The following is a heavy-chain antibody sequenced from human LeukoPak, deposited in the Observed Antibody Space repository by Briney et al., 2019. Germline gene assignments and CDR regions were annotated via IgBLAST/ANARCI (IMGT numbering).Heavy chain of an antibody. V-gene: IGHV3-30-3*02. CDR1: GFTFSSYA. CDR3: AKLPARGLLLWSGYPYNWFDP. J-gene: IGHJ5*02. CDR2: ISYDGSNK. D-gene: IGHD3-3*01. Sequence: PGRSLRLSCAASGFTFSSYAMHWVRQAPGKGLEWVAVISYDGSNKYYADSVKGRFTISRDNSKNTLYLQMNSLRAEDTAVYYCAKLPARGLLLWSGYPYNWFDPWGQGTLVTVSS.